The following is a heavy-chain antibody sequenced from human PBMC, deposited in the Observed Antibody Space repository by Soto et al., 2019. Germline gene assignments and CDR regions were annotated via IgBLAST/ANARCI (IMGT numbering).Heavy chain of an antibody. CDR3: ASDRGAFHAVDK. CDR1: GYTVTSFY. J-gene: IGHJ4*02. CDR2: INPRGGST. Sequence: QVQLVQSGAEVKKPGASVRVSCKASGYTVTSFYIHWVRQAAGQGLEWMGVINPRGGSTTYAQNFPGRVTVTRDTSTSTVYMELNSLRSEDTAVFYCASDRGAFHAVDKWGQGNLVTVSS. V-gene: IGHV1-46*01. D-gene: IGHD2-2*01.